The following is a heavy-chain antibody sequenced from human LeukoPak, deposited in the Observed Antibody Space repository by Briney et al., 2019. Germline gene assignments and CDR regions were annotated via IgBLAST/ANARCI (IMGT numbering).Heavy chain of an antibody. J-gene: IGHJ4*02. V-gene: IGHV4-34*01. CDR2: INHSGST. D-gene: IGHD7-27*01. Sequence: SETLSLTCAVYGGSFSGYYWSWIRQPPGKGLEWIGEINHSGSTNYNPSLKSRVTISVDTSKNQFSLKPSSVTAADTAVYYCARGLLYAGDQPFDYWGQGTLVTVSS. CDR3: ARGLLYAGDQPFDY. CDR1: GGSFSGYY.